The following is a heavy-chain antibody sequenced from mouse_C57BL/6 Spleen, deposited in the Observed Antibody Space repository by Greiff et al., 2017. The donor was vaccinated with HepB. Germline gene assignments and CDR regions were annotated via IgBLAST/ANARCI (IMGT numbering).Heavy chain of an antibody. CDR3: ARGGYYGDYYAMDY. Sequence: QVQLQQPGAELVKPGASVKMSCKASGYTFTSYWITWVKQRPGQGLEWIGDIYPGSGSTTYNEKFKSKATLTVDTSSSTAYMQLSSLTSEDSAVYYCARGGYYGDYYAMDYWGQGTSVTVSS. CDR2: IYPGSGST. J-gene: IGHJ4*01. V-gene: IGHV1-55*01. CDR1: GYTFTSYW. D-gene: IGHD1-2*01.